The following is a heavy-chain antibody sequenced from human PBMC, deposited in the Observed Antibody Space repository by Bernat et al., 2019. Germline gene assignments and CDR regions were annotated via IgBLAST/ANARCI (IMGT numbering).Heavy chain of an antibody. CDR3: ARPLRYFDGKSDAFDI. CDR1: GGTFSSYA. V-gene: IGHV1-69*01. J-gene: IGHJ3*02. Sequence: QVQLVQSGAEVKKPGSSVKVSCKASGGTFSSYAISWVRQAPGQGLEWMGGIIPIFGTANYAQKFQGRVTITADESTSTAYMELSSLRAEDTAVYYCARPLRYFDGKSDAFDIWGQGTMVTVSS. D-gene: IGHD3-9*01. CDR2: IIPIFGTA.